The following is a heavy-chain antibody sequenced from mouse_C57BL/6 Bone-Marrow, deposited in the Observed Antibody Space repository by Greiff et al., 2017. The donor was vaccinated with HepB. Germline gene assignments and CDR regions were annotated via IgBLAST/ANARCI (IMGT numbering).Heavy chain of an antibody. CDR3: ARSFGYDVPWFAY. CDR1: GYTFTSYW. D-gene: IGHD2-2*01. CDR2: IDPSDSYT. V-gene: IGHV1-50*01. J-gene: IGHJ3*01. Sequence: VQLQQPGAELVKPGASVKLSCKASGYTFTSYWMQWVKQRPGQGLEWIGEIDPSDSYTNYTQKFKGKATLTVDTSSSTAYMQLSSLTSEDAAVYYCARSFGYDVPWFAYWGQGTLVTVSA.